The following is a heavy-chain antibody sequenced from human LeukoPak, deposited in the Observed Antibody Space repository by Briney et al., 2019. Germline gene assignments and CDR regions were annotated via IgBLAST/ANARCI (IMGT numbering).Heavy chain of an antibody. CDR2: IYYSGST. V-gene: IGHV4-31*03. CDR1: GGSISSGGYY. J-gene: IGHJ5*02. Sequence: SQTLSLTCTVSGGSISSGGYYWSWIRQHPGKGLEWIGYIYYSGSTYYNPSLKSRVTISVDTSKNQFSLKLSSVTAADTAVYYCVRGPMVPAATNWFDPWGQGTLVTVSS. CDR3: VRGPMVPAATNWFDP. D-gene: IGHD2-2*01.